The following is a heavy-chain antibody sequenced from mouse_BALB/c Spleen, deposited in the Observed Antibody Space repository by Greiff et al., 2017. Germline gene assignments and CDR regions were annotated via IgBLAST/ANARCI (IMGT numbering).Heavy chain of an antibody. CDR1: GFTFSSYA. J-gene: IGHJ4*01. V-gene: IGHV5-6-5*01. CDR3: ARGGSGPYYAMDY. D-gene: IGHD1-1*01. Sequence: EVMLVESGGGLVKPGGSLKLSCAASGFTFSSYAMSWVRQTPEKRLEWVASISSGGSTYYPDSVKGRFTISRDNARNILYLQMSSLRSEDTAMYYCARGGSGPYYAMDYWGQGTSVTVSS. CDR2: ISSGGST.